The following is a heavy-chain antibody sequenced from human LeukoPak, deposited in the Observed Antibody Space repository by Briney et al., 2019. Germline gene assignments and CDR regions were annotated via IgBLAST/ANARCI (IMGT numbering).Heavy chain of an antibody. J-gene: IGHJ4*02. CDR3: ARLVATTGRLYFDY. D-gene: IGHD1-1*01. V-gene: IGHV3-23*01. CDR2: ISGSGGST. Sequence: PGGSLRLSCAASGFTFSSYAMSWVRQAPGKGLEWVSAISGSGGSTYYADSVKGRFTISRDNSKNTVYLQMNGLRAEDTAVFYCARLVATTGRLYFDYWGQGNLVTVSS. CDR1: GFTFSSYA.